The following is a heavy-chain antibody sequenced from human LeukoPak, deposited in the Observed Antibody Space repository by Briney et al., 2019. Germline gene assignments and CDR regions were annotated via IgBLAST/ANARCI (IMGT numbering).Heavy chain of an antibody. CDR1: GGSISSSNW. Sequence: SETLSLTCAVSGGSISSSNWWGWVRQPPGKGLEWIGEIYHSGSTNYNPSLKSRVTISVDKSKNQFSLKLSSVTAADTAVYYCARDGYLGRWAFDIWGQGTMVTVSS. CDR2: IYHSGST. CDR3: ARDGYLGRWAFDI. J-gene: IGHJ3*02. D-gene: IGHD5-18*01. V-gene: IGHV4-4*02.